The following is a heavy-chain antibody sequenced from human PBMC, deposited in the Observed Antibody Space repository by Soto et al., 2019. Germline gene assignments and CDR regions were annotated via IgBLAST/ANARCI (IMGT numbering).Heavy chain of an antibody. Sequence: QVQLVQSGAEVKKPGSSVKVSCKASGGTFGSYAFSWVRQAPRQGLEWMGGIIPVSGAAHYAQKFQGRVTITADEYTSTAYMELSSLSSQDTAVYYCATALGCRSTSCTLDYWGQGTRVIVSS. J-gene: IGHJ4*02. CDR3: ATALGCRSTSCTLDY. CDR1: GGTFGSYA. CDR2: IIPVSGAA. D-gene: IGHD2-2*01. V-gene: IGHV1-69*01.